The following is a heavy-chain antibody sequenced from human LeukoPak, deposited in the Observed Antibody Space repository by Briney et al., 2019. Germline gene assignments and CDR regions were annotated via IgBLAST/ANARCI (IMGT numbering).Heavy chain of an antibody. CDR3: AKGYCSSTSCYAPIPY. Sequence: PGGSLRLSCAASGFTFSSYAMGWVRQAPGKGLEWVSAISGSGGSTYYADSVKGRFTISRGNSKNTLYLQMNSLRAEDTAVYYCAKGYCSSTSCYAPIPYWGQGTLVTVSS. CDR2: ISGSGGST. J-gene: IGHJ4*02. D-gene: IGHD2-2*01. CDR1: GFTFSSYA. V-gene: IGHV3-23*01.